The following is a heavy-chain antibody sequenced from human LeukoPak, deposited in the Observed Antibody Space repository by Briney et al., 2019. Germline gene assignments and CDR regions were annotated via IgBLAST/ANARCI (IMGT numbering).Heavy chain of an antibody. CDR2: ISSSGSNI. CDR1: GFTFSSYS. CDR3: ASLYNNYAVDY. D-gene: IGHD4-11*01. J-gene: IGHJ4*02. V-gene: IGHV3-48*04. Sequence: PGGSLRLSCAVSGFTFSSYSMSWVRQAPGKGLEWVSYISSSGSNIYYADSVKGRFTISRDNAKNSLYLQMNSLRAEDTAVYYCASLYNNYAVDYWGQGTLVTVS.